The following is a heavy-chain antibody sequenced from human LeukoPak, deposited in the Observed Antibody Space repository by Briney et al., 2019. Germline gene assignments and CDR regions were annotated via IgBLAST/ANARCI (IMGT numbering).Heavy chain of an antibody. CDR1: GFTFSSYA. D-gene: IGHD6-13*01. V-gene: IGHV3-23*01. CDR2: ISGSGGST. Sequence: GGSLRLSCAASGFTFSSYAMSWVRQAPGKGLEWVSAISGSGGSTYYADFVKGRFTISRDNSKNTLYLQMNSLRAEDTAVYYCAKDFKGIAAAGTIDYWGQGTLVTVSS. J-gene: IGHJ4*02. CDR3: AKDFKGIAAAGTIDY.